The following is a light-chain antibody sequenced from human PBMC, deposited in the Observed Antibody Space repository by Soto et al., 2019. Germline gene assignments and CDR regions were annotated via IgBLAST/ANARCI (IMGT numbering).Light chain of an antibody. CDR2: DAS. Sequence: EVVLTQSPGTLSLSPGERAALSCRASQSVSSNLAWYQQKPGQPPRLLIYDASTRAAGIPARFSGSGSGTEFTLTISSLQSEDFAVYYCQQYNNWPPWTFGQGTKVDIK. V-gene: IGKV3-15*01. CDR1: QSVSSN. CDR3: QQYNNWPPWT. J-gene: IGKJ1*01.